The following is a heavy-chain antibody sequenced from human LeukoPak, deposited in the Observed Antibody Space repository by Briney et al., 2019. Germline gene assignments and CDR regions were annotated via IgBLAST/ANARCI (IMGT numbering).Heavy chain of an antibody. CDR1: GGSISSGGYY. Sequence: SETLSLTCTVSGGSISSGGYYWSWIRQHLGKGLEWIGYIYYSGSTYYNPSLKSRVTISVDTSKNQFSLKLSSVTAADTAVYYCARGTTYYYDSSGYRWGQGTLVTVSS. CDR3: ARGTTYYYDSSGYR. D-gene: IGHD3-22*01. J-gene: IGHJ4*02. CDR2: IYYSGST. V-gene: IGHV4-31*03.